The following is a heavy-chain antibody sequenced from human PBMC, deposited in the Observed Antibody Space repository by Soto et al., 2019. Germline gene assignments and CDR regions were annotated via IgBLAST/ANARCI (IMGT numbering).Heavy chain of an antibody. J-gene: IGHJ3*02. V-gene: IGHV4-59*08. CDR2: IHYSGST. CDR3: ARSTYSDSGSYYLCAFDI. Sequence: VQLQESGPGLVKPSETLSLTCTVSGVSISTYYWSWIRQPPGKELEWIGYIHYSGSTDYNPSLKSRVTISGDTSKNQFSLKLSSVTAADTAVYYCARSTYSDSGSYYLCAFDIWGQGTMVTVSS. D-gene: IGHD3-10*01. CDR1: GVSISTYY.